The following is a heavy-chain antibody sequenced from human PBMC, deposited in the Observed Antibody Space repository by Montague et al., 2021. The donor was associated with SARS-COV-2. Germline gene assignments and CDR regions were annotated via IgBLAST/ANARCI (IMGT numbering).Heavy chain of an antibody. D-gene: IGHD6-19*01. CDR2: TSYDGSKK. Sequence: SLRLSCAASEFTFSNYAMHWVRQAPGKGLEWVAFTSYDGSKKYYADSVKGRFTISRDNSKNTLYLQMNSLRAEDTAVYYCARESVRAVAGDFDYWGQGTLVTVSS. V-gene: IGHV3-30-3*01. J-gene: IGHJ4*02. CDR3: ARESVRAVAGDFDY. CDR1: EFTFSNYA.